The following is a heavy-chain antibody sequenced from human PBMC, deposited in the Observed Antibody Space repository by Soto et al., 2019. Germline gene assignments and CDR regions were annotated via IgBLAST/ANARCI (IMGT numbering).Heavy chain of an antibody. CDR3: ARGEYSSASTTFYFDY. CDR1: GASVSRGHYY. Sequence: KPSETLSLTCTVSGASVSRGHYYWTWIRQPPGKGLEWIGSIYYTGTTNYNPSLKSRVTISVDTSKKQFSLKFNSVTASDTAIYYCARGEYSSASTTFYFDYWGQGRLVTVSS. V-gene: IGHV4-61*01. CDR2: IYYTGTT. J-gene: IGHJ4*02. D-gene: IGHD5-18*01.